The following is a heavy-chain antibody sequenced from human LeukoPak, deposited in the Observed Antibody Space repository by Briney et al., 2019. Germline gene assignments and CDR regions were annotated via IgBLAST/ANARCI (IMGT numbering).Heavy chain of an antibody. D-gene: IGHD3-3*01. J-gene: IGHJ4*02. CDR1: GFTFNYYG. Sequence: GGSLRLSCAASGFTFNYYGLSWVRQAPGKGLEWVSGFGHNGGITYSNSVKGRFTISRDDSKNTLFLQMNSLRADDTAVYFCAKQAGWGGYFSFLPFDFWGRGTLVTVSS. CDR3: AKQAGWGGYFSFLPFDF. V-gene: IGHV3-23*01. CDR2: FGHNGGIT.